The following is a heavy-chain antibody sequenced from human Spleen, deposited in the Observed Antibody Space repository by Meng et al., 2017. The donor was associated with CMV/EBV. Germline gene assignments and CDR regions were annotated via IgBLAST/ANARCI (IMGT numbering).Heavy chain of an antibody. CDR1: GGTFRSYA. Sequence: QVQCAQSGAEVKKPGSSVKVSCKASGGTFRSYAISWVRQAPGQGLEWMGGIIPIFGTANYAQKFQGRVTITADESTSTAYMELSSLRSEDTAVYYCAISPMGVVPNWFDPWGQGTLVTVSS. V-gene: IGHV1-69*12. D-gene: IGHD3-3*01. CDR2: IIPIFGTA. CDR3: AISPMGVVPNWFDP. J-gene: IGHJ5*02.